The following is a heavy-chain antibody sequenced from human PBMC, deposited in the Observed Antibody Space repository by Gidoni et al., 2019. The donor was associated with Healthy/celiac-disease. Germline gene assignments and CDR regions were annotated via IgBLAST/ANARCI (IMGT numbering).Heavy chain of an antibody. V-gene: IGHV3-21*01. CDR2: ISSSSSYI. CDR3: ARESIAAAGTDY. J-gene: IGHJ4*02. CDR1: EFTFSSYS. D-gene: IGHD6-13*01. Sequence: EVQLVESGGGLVKPGGSLRLSCAASEFTFSSYSMNWVRQAPGKGLEWVSSISSSSSYIYYADSVKGRFTISRDNAKNSLYLQMNSLRAEDTAVYYCARESIAAAGTDYWGQGTLVTVSS.